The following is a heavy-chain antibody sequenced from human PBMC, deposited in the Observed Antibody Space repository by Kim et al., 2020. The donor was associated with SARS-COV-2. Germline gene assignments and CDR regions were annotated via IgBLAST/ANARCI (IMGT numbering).Heavy chain of an antibody. D-gene: IGHD3-3*01. CDR3: AKEGKYYDFWSGYLGDYYYYYMDV. J-gene: IGHJ6*03. Sequence: GGSLRVSCAASGFTFSSYAMSWVRQAPGKGLEWVSAISGSGGSTYYADSVKGRFTISRDNSKNTLYLQMNSLRAEDTAVYYCAKEGKYYDFWSGYLGDYYYYYMDVWGKGTTVTVSS. CDR2: ISGSGGST. CDR1: GFTFSSYA. V-gene: IGHV3-23*01.